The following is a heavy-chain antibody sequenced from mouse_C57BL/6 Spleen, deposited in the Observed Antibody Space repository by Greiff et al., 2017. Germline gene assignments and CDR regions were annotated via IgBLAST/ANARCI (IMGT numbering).Heavy chain of an antibody. CDR2: IYPGNSDT. Sequence: VQLQQSGTVLARPGASVKMSCKTSGYTFTSYWLHWVQQRPGQGLEWIGAIYPGNSDTSYNQQFKGKAKLTAVTSASTAYMELSSLANEDSAVYYCAGWLLAWFAYWGQGTLVTVSA. CDR1: GYTFTSYW. V-gene: IGHV1-5*01. D-gene: IGHD2-3*01. J-gene: IGHJ3*01. CDR3: AGWLLAWFAY.